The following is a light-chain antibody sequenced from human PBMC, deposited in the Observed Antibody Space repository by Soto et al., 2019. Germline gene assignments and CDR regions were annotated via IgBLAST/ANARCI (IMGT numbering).Light chain of an antibody. J-gene: IGKJ1*01. CDR2: MGS. V-gene: IGKV2-28*01. CDR3: MQALQTPRT. Sequence: DIVMTQSPLSLPATPGEPASISCRSSQSLLHSNGYNFLDWYVQKPGQSPQLLSYMGSNRASGVPDRFSGSGSGTDFTLKISSVEAEDVGVYYCMQALQTPRTFGQGTKVEIK. CDR1: QSLLHSNGYNF.